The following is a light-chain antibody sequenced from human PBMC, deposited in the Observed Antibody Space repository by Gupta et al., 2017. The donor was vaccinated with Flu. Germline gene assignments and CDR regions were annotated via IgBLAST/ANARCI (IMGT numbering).Light chain of an antibody. Sequence: DIQMTQSPSPLSASVGDRVTITCRASQTISNYLNWYQQKPGKAPELMIYAASSLQSGVPSRFSGSGSGTDFTLTSSRLQAEDFANYYWQQNYSHHAFGGGTKVEIK. CDR1: QTISNY. CDR2: AAS. J-gene: IGKJ4*02. V-gene: IGKV1-39*01. CDR3: QQNYSHHA.